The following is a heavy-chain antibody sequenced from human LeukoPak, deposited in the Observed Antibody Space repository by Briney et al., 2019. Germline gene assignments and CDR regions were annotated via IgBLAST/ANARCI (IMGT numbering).Heavy chain of an antibody. CDR1: GXAFSSFA. D-gene: IGHD2-2*01. CDR3: AKDRSCSGSSCNVGS. J-gene: IGHJ3*01. CDR2: ISGSGGST. V-gene: IGHV3-23*01. Sequence: PGGSLRLSCSASGXAFSSFARSWVRQAPGKGLEWVSAISGSGGSTFYADSVKGRFTISRDNSKNTLFLQMNGLRAEDTAVYYCAKDRSCSGSSCNVGSWGQGTMVTVSS.